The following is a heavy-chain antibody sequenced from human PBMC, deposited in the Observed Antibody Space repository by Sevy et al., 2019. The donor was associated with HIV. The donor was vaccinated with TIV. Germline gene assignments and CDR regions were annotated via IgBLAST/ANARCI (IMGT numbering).Heavy chain of an antibody. CDR3: AKDAHCTSNICDFDY. Sequence: GGSLRLSCAASGFTFSTYAMTWVRQAPGKGLEWVSGITGSGGSTDYADSVKGRFTISRDNSKNTLYLQMNSLRAEDTALYYCAKDAHCTSNICDFDYWGQGTLVTVSS. CDR1: GFTFSTYA. J-gene: IGHJ4*02. CDR2: ITGSGGST. V-gene: IGHV3-23*01. D-gene: IGHD2-2*01.